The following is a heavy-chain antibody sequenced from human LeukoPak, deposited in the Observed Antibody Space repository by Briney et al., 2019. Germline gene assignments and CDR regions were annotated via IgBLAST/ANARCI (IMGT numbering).Heavy chain of an antibody. V-gene: IGHV2-70*04. D-gene: IGHD4-17*01. J-gene: IGHJ3*02. CDR3: ARIDTVTTSHAFDI. Sequence: SGPALVKPTQTLTLTCTFSGFSLSTSGMRVSWIRQPPGKALEWLARIDWDDDKFYSTSLKTRLTISKDTSKNQVVLTMTNMDPVDTATYYCARIDTVTTSHAFDIWGQGTMVTVSS. CDR2: IDWDDDK. CDR1: GFSLSTSGMR.